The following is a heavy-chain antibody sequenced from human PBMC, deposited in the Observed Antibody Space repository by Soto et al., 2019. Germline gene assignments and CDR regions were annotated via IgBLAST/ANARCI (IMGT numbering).Heavy chain of an antibody. Sequence: QLQLQESGPGLVKPSETLSLTCTVSGGSISSSSYYWGWIRQPPGKGLEWIGSIYYSGSTYYNPSLKSRVTLSVDTSKNQFSLKLSSVTAGDTAVYYCARHRVRSNYAFDIWGQGTMVTVSS. V-gene: IGHV4-39*01. D-gene: IGHD3-3*01. J-gene: IGHJ3*02. CDR3: ARHRVRSNYAFDI. CDR1: GGSISSSSYY. CDR2: IYYSGST.